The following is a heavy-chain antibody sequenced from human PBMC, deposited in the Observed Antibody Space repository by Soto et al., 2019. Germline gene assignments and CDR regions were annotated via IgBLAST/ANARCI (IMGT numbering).Heavy chain of an antibody. D-gene: IGHD3-16*01. Sequence: QVQLVESGGGVVQPGRSLRLSCAASGFTFSSYGMHWVRQAPGKGLEWVAVISYDGSNKYYADSVKGRFTISRDNSKSTLYLRMNSLRAEDTVVYYCAGLVTLDPDYWGQGTLVTVSS. CDR1: GFTFSSYG. CDR3: AGLVTLDPDY. J-gene: IGHJ4*02. CDR2: ISYDGSNK. V-gene: IGHV3-30*03.